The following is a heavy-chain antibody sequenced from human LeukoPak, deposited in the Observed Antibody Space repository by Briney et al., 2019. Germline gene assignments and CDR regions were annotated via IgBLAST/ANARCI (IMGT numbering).Heavy chain of an antibody. CDR3: GRDRHWNQGNFDY. CDR1: GYTFTGYY. J-gene: IGHJ4*02. D-gene: IGHD1-1*01. CDR2: INPNNGGT. V-gene: IGHV1-2*02. Sequence: ASVTVSCKASGYTFTGYYIHWVRQAPGQGLEWMGWINPNNGGTNSAQKFQGRVTMTRDTSIGTAYMELNRLTYDDTAVYYCGRDRHWNQGNFDYWGQGTLVTVSS.